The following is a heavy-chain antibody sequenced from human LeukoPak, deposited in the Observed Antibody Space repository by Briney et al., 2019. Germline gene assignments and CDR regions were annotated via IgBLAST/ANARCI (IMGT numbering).Heavy chain of an antibody. V-gene: IGHV3-7*01. CDR2: IKQDGSEK. D-gene: IGHD2-21*02. CDR3: ARAYGRVTAHYFEH. J-gene: IGHJ4*02. CDR1: GFTFGTYW. Sequence: GGSLRLSCAASGFTFGTYWMTWVRQAPGKGLEWVANIKQDGSEKHYVDSVKGRLTISRDNAKNSLYLQMSSLRVEDTAVYYCARAYGRVTAHYFEHWGQGTLVTVSS.